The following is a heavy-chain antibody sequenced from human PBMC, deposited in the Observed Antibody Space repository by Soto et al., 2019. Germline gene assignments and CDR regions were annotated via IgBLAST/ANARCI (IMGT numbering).Heavy chain of an antibody. CDR1: GFTFSSYA. Sequence: QVQLVESGGGVVQPGRSLRLSCAASGFTFSSYAMHWVRQAPGKGLEWVAVISYDGSNKYYADSVKGRFTISRDNSKKTLYLQMDSLRAEDTAVYYCAGAYEGDYFDYWGQGTLVTVS. J-gene: IGHJ4*01. D-gene: IGHD3-16*01. V-gene: IGHV3-30-3*01. CDR2: ISYDGSNK. CDR3: AGAYEGDYFDY.